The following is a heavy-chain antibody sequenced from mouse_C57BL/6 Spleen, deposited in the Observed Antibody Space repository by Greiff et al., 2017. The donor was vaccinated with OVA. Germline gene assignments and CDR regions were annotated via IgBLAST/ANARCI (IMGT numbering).Heavy chain of an antibody. CDR1: GYSITSGYY. CDR2: ISYDGSN. CDR3: ARGLYYHWYFDV. Sequence: VQLVESGPGLVKPSQSLSLTCSVTGYSITSGYYWNWIRQFPGNKLEWMGYISYDGSNNYNPSLKNRISIARDTSKNQLFLKLNSVTTEDTATYYCARGLYYHWYFDVWGTGTTVTVSS. V-gene: IGHV3-6*01. D-gene: IGHD1-1*01. J-gene: IGHJ1*03.